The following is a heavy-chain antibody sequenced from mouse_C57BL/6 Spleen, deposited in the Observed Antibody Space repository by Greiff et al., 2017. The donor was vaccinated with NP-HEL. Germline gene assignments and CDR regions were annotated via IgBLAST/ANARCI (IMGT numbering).Heavy chain of an antibody. D-gene: IGHD1-2*01. V-gene: IGHV5-17*01. Sequence: EVQGVESGGGLVKPGGSLKLSCAASGFTFSDYGMHWVRQAPEKGLEWVAYISSGSSTIYYAATVKGRFTISRENAQTTLFLQMTRLRSEDTAMYYWARPGWDYAMDYWGQGTSVTVSS. CDR3: ARPGWDYAMDY. CDR1: GFTFSDYG. CDR2: ISSGSSTI. J-gene: IGHJ4*01.